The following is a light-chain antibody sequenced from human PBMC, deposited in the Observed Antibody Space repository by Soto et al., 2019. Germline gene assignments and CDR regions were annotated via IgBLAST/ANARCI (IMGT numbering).Light chain of an antibody. V-gene: IGKV1-5*03. Sequence: DIQMTQSPSTLSASVGDRVTITCRASQSINTWLAWYQQKLGKAPRLLIYTASSLESGVPSRFSGSGSGTEFTLTISSLQPDDFATYYCQQHESYPRTFGQGTKVEIK. CDR3: QQHESYPRT. CDR2: TAS. J-gene: IGKJ1*01. CDR1: QSINTW.